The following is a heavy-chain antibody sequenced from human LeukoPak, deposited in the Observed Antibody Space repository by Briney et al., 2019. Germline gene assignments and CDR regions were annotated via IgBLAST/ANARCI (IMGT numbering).Heavy chain of an antibody. V-gene: IGHV4-38-2*02. CDR2: IYHSGST. CDR3: AAEPGIAVAGTPY. D-gene: IGHD6-19*01. Sequence: SETLSLTCTVAGYSISSGYYWGWIRQPPGKGLEWIGSIYHSGSTYYNPSLKSRVTIPVDTSKNQFSLKLSSVTAADTAVYYCAAEPGIAVAGTPYWGQGTLVTVSS. CDR1: GYSISSGYY. J-gene: IGHJ4*02.